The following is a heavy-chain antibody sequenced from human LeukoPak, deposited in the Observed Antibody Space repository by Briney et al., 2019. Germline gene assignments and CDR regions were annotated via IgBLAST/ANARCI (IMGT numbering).Heavy chain of an antibody. J-gene: IGHJ2*01. Sequence: PSETLSLTCTVSGDSISRGSWSWIRQAPGKGLECIGYSYDSWRMNYNPSLQSRVTISLDTSKNRLSLQLNSVTAADTAVYYCARRIQLWSYWHFDLWGRGTLVTVTS. CDR2: SYDSWRM. CDR3: ARRIQLWSYWHFDL. D-gene: IGHD1-1*01. CDR1: GDSISRGS. V-gene: IGHV4-4*08.